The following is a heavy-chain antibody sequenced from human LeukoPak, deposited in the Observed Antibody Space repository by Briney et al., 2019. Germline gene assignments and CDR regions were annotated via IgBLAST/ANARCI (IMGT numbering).Heavy chain of an antibody. D-gene: IGHD2-2*01. CDR1: GFTFSSYG. CDR3: AKSYYNSVVVPAAQGVFDY. V-gene: IGHV3-30*02. CDR2: IWYGGSNK. J-gene: IGHJ4*02. Sequence: GSLRLSCAASGFTFSSYGMHWVRQAPGKGLEWVAVIWYGGSNKYYADSVKGRFTISRDNSKNTLYLQMNSLRAEDTAVYYCAKSYYNSVVVPAAQGVFDYWGQGTLVTVSS.